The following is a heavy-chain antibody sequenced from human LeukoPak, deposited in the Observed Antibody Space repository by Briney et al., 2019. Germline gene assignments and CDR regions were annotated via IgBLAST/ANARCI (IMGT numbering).Heavy chain of an antibody. CDR3: TRLSCTTSSCTHGGFYYYGMDV. Sequence: KASETLSLTCTVSGDAITSNIYYWAWVRQPPGKGLEWIGSIYFSGTTYYNPSLKSRVTLSIDTSKNQFSLDLTFVTAADTAVYYCTRLSCTTSSCTHGGFYYYGMDVWGQGTAVAVSS. V-gene: IGHV4-39*01. J-gene: IGHJ6*02. D-gene: IGHD2-8*01. CDR1: GDAITSNIYY. CDR2: IYFSGTT.